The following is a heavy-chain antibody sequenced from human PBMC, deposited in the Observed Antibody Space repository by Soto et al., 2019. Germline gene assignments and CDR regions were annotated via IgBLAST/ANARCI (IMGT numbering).Heavy chain of an antibody. CDR1: EFTLSTYW. J-gene: IGHJ4*02. V-gene: IGHV3-74*01. D-gene: IGHD1-26*01. Sequence: EVQLVESGGGLVQPGGSLRLSCAASEFTLSTYWMHWVRQGPGKGPFWVSCIDGAGTGTSYADSVKGRFTISRDIAKNSLYLQMSSLRAEDTAVYYCARGGRGRLFDYWGQGTLVTVSS. CDR3: ARGGRGRLFDY. CDR2: IDGAGTGT.